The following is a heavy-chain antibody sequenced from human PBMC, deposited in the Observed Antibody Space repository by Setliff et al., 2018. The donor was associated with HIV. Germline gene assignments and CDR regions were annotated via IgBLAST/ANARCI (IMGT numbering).Heavy chain of an antibody. CDR1: GGSFSGYY. Sequence: SETLSLTCAVYGGSFSGYYWNWIRQPPGKGLEWIGEINHRGGTNYNPSLKSRVTISVDTSKNQFSLKLSSVTAADTAVCYCARRDGYSYGFYFDYWGQGTLVTVSS. V-gene: IGHV4-34*01. J-gene: IGHJ4*02. CDR2: INHRGGT. CDR3: ARRDGYSYGFYFDY. D-gene: IGHD5-18*01.